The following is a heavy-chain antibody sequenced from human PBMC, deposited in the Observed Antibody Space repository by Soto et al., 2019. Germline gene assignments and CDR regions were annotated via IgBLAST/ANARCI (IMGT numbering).Heavy chain of an antibody. CDR1: GFMFSSYR. D-gene: IGHD3-10*01. V-gene: IGHV3-21*06. J-gene: IGHJ4*02. Sequence: EVQLVVSGGGLVKRGGSLTLSCAASGFMFSSYRMNWVRQAPGKGLEWVSSINSGGTYRYYADSVQGRFTISRNNARNSFYLQMNSLGVEDTAVYYCARDLTTYGSPHFDYWGQGTLVTVFS. CDR2: INSGGTYR. CDR3: ARDLTTYGSPHFDY.